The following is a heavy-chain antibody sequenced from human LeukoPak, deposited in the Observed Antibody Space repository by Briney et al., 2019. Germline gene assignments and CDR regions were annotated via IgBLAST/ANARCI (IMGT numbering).Heavy chain of an antibody. CDR2: VSYSGTIK. J-gene: IGHJ4*02. CDR3: VATSGSSTN. Sequence: GRSLRLSCVASGFTFSNYTMHWVRQAPGKGLEWVAVVSYSGTIKSYADSVKGRLTISRDNSQNTLYLQMNSLRAEDTAVYYCVATSGSSTNWGQGTLVTVSS. D-gene: IGHD2-2*01. V-gene: IGHV3-30-3*01. CDR1: GFTFSNYT.